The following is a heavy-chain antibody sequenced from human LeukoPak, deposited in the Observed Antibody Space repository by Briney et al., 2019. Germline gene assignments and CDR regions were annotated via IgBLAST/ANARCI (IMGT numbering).Heavy chain of an antibody. V-gene: IGHV3-23*01. D-gene: IGHD5-18*01. CDR2: ISGSGGST. Sequence: PGGSLRLSCAASGFTFSSYAMSWVRQAPGKGLEWVSAISGSGGSTYYADSVKGRFTTSGDNSKNTLYLQMNSLRAEDTAVYYCAKGSSYGLAYYYGMDVWGQGTTVTVSS. J-gene: IGHJ6*02. CDR1: GFTFSSYA. CDR3: AKGSSYGLAYYYGMDV.